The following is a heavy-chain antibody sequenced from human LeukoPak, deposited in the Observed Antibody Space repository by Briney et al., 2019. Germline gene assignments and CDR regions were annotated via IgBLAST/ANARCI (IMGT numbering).Heavy chain of an antibody. CDR3: AGGPYYGWGSRPGYLGY. J-gene: IGHJ4*02. CDR2: MDNFAIT. V-gene: IGHV3-53*01. CDR1: GFSVNNNY. D-gene: IGHD3-10*01. Sequence: PGGSLRLSCAASGFSVNNNYVDWVRQAPGKRLEWVASMDNFAITYYADSVQGRFTISRDSSRNTVFLQMNSLTVDDTAVYYCAGGPYYGWGSRPGYLGYWGLGTLVTVSS.